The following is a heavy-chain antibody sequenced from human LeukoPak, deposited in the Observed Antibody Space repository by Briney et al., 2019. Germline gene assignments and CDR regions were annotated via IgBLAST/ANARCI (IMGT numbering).Heavy chain of an antibody. J-gene: IGHJ4*02. Sequence: PSETLSLTCTVSGGSISSGDYYWSWIRQPAGKGLEWIGRIYSSGSTNYNPSLKSRVTISVDTSKNQFSLKLSSVTAPDPAVYSCARFADYAVTYYFDYWRPGTLVTVSS. V-gene: IGHV4-61*02. CDR3: ARFADYAVTYYFDY. D-gene: IGHD4/OR15-4a*01. CDR2: IYSSGST. CDR1: GGSISSGDYY.